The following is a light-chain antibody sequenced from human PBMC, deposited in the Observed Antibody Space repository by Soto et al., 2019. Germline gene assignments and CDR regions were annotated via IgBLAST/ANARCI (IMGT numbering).Light chain of an antibody. J-gene: IGKJ5*01. CDR3: QQSYSVPIT. Sequence: AIRMTQSPSSLSASTGDRVTITCRASQGISSYLAWYQQKPGKAPKLLIYAASTLQSGVPSRFSGSGSGTDFTLTISSLQPEDVATYYCQQSYSVPITFGQGTRLEIK. V-gene: IGKV1-8*01. CDR1: QGISSY. CDR2: AAS.